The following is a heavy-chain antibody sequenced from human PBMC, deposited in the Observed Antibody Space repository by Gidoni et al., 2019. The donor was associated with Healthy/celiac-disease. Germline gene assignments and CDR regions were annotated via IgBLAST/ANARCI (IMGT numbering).Heavy chain of an antibody. D-gene: IGHD5-12*01. Sequence: QVQLQQWGAGLLKPSQPLSLTCAVYGRSFSCYYWSWIRQPPGKALEWIGEINHSGSTNYNPSLKSRVTISVDTSKNQFSLKLSSVTAADTAVYYCARGRRGYSGYEPTYYYYYGMDVWGQGTTVTVSS. CDR3: ARGRRGYSGYEPTYYYYYGMDV. V-gene: IGHV4-34*01. CDR2: INHSGST. CDR1: GRSFSCYY. J-gene: IGHJ6*02.